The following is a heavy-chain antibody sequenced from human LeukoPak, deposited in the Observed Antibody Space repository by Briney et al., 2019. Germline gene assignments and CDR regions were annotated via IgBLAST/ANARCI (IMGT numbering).Heavy chain of an antibody. Sequence: SETLSLTCAVSGGSISSSNWWSWIRQPPGKGLECIGYIYYSGSTNYNPSLKSRVTISVDTSKNQFSLKLSSVTAADTAVYYCASYYDSSGFRFWGQGTLVTVSS. J-gene: IGHJ4*02. V-gene: IGHV4-61*01. CDR3: ASYYDSSGFRF. CDR2: IYYSGST. D-gene: IGHD3-22*01. CDR1: GGSISSSNW.